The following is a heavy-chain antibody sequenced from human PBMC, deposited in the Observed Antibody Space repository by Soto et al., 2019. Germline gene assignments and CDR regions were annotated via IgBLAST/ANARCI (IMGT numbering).Heavy chain of an antibody. J-gene: IGHJ3*02. D-gene: IGHD1-26*01. CDR2: LSTYREDR. CDR3: ARISLGPAPTDAFDI. CDR1: GGTFSSYT. Sequence: ASVKVSCKASGGTFSSYTISWVRQAPGQGLEWLGWLSTYREDRNYAQRVQDRVSMTTDTSTSTAYMELRTLISDDTAVYYCARISLGPAPTDAFDIWGQGTVVTVSS. V-gene: IGHV1-18*01.